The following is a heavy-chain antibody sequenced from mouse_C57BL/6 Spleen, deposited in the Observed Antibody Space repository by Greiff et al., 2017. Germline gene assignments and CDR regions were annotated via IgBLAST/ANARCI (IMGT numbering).Heavy chain of an antibody. CDR1: GYTFTSYW. D-gene: IGHD2-5*01. Sequence: VQLQQPGAELVKPGASVKLSCKASGYTFTSYWMHWVKQRPGQGLEWIGMIHPNSGSTNYNEKFKSKATLTVDKSSSTAYMQLSSLTSEDSAVYYWARSAYYSNYFYWYFDVWGTGTTVTVSS. CDR2: IHPNSGST. CDR3: ARSAYYSNYFYWYFDV. J-gene: IGHJ1*03. V-gene: IGHV1-64*01.